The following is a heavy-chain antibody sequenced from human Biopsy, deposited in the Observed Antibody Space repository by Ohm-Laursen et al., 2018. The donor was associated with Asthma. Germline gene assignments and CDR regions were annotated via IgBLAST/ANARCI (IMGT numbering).Heavy chain of an antibody. V-gene: IGHV4-39*02. J-gene: IGHJ2*01. Sequence: SDTLSLTWIVSGDAMSTSGSYWGWIRQSPGKGLEWIGSIYYSGRTYYNPSLESRVTISADTSKNHFSLKVTSVTAADTAVYYCARAASSSSYWYFDLWGRGDLFTVSS. CDR2: IYYSGRT. D-gene: IGHD6-6*01. CDR3: ARAASSSSYWYFDL. CDR1: GDAMSTSGSY.